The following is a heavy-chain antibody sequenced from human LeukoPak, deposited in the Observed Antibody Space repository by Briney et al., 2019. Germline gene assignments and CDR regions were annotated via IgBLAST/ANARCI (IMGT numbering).Heavy chain of an antibody. CDR3: ARPGYGSDAFDI. CDR1: GGSFSGYY. Sequence: SETLSLTCAVYGGSFSGYYWSWIRQPPGKGLEWIGEINHSGSTIYNPSLKSRVTISVGTSKNQFSLKLSSVTAADTAVYYCARPGYGSDAFDIWGQGTMVTVSS. V-gene: IGHV4-34*01. D-gene: IGHD3-10*01. CDR2: INHSGST. J-gene: IGHJ3*02.